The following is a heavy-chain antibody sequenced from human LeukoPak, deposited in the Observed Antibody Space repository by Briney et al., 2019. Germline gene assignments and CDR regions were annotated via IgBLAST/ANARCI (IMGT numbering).Heavy chain of an antibody. J-gene: IGHJ4*02. CDR3: ARSAGGTVDY. Sequence: SQTLSLTCAISGDSVSSNSDAWTWIRQSPSRGLEWLGRTYYRSKWYNDYAVSVKGRITINPDTSRNQFSLHLNSVTPEDTAVYYCARSAGGTVDYWGQGTLVTVSP. D-gene: IGHD6-13*01. CDR2: TYYRSKWYN. CDR1: GDSVSSNSDA. V-gene: IGHV6-1*01.